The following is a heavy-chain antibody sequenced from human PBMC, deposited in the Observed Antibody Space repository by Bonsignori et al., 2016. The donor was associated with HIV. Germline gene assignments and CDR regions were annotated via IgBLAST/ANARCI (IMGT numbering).Heavy chain of an antibody. CDR3: ARGEWDIVVVPAAMNAFDI. V-gene: IGHV3-21*01. J-gene: IGHJ3*02. Sequence: WIRQPPGKGLEWVSSISSSSSYIYYADSVKGRFTISRDNAKNSLYLQMNSLRAEDTAVYYCARGEWDIVVVPAAMNAFDIWGQGTMVTVSS. D-gene: IGHD2-2*01. CDR2: ISSSSSYI.